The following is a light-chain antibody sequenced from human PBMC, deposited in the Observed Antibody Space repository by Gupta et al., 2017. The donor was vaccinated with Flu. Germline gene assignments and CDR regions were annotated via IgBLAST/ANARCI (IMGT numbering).Light chain of an antibody. CDR2: KAP. CDR3: QQESSYPWT. J-gene: IGKJ1*01. V-gene: IGKV1-5*03. CDR1: QSTSSW. Sequence: DIQMTQSPSTLSASAGDRVTIPCRASQSTSSWLAWYQHKPGKAPKLPIYKAPTLESGVPSRIGSSEGRAEITLTIRSLEPDDFATYCCQQESSYPWTFGQGTKVEIK.